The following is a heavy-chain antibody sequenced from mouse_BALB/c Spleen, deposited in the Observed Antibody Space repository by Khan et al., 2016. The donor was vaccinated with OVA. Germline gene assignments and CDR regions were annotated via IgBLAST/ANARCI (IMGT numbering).Heavy chain of an antibody. D-gene: IGHD2-9*01. CDR3: TSEGPYYGNDGACLAY. J-gene: IGHJ3*01. CDR2: INPSNDYT. V-gene: IGHV1-4*01. Sequence: QVQLQQSGAELARPGASVKMSCKASGYTFTSYTMHWVKQRPGQGLEWIGYINPSNDYTNYNQKFKDKTTLTADKSSSTAYMQLSSLTSEDSAVYYATSEGPYYGNDGACLAYWGQGTLVTVSA. CDR1: GYTFTSYT.